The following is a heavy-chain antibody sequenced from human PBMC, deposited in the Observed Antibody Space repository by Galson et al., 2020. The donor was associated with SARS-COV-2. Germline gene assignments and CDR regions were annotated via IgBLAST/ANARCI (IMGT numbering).Heavy chain of an antibody. V-gene: IGHV5-51*01. J-gene: IGHJ3*02. CDR1: GYSFTSYW. CDR3: AVTLLGYCSSTSCSRAYVAFYI. CDR2: IYPGDSDT. D-gene: IGHD2-2*01. Sequence: GESLKICCKGSGYSFTSYWIGWVRQMTGHGLEWMGIIYPGDSDTRYRPSFQGQVTISADKSISTAYLQWSSLKASDTAMYYCAVTLLGYCSSTSCSRAYVAFYIWGQGTMVTVSS.